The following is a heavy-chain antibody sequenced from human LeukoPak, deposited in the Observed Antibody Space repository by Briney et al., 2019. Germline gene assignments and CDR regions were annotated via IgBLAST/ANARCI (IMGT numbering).Heavy chain of an antibody. Sequence: PGGSLRLSCAASGFTFSNYWMHWVRQVPGKGLVWVSRIKTDGSKTTYADFVKGRFTISRDNAKNTLYLQMNSLRAEDTAVYYCAKGDNYYYYYMDVWGKGTTVTISS. J-gene: IGHJ6*03. CDR3: AKGDNYYYYYMDV. CDR2: IKTDGSKT. V-gene: IGHV3-74*01. CDR1: GFTFSNYW.